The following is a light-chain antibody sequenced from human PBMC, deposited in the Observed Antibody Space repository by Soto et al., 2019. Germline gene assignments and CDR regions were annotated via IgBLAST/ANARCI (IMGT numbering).Light chain of an antibody. Sequence: IVMTPSPSTLSVFPGERAPLSCRASQSVSSNLAWYQQKPGQAPRLLIYGASTRATGIPARFSGSGSGTEFTLTITSLQSEDFAVYYCQQYNNWPWTFGQGTKVDIK. J-gene: IGKJ1*01. CDR2: GAS. CDR3: QQYNNWPWT. CDR1: QSVSSN. V-gene: IGKV3-15*01.